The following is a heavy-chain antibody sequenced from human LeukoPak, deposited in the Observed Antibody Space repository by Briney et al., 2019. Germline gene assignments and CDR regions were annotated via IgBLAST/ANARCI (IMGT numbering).Heavy chain of an antibody. CDR2: IIPNSGAT. D-gene: IGHD1-26*01. V-gene: IGHV1-2*02. CDR1: GYTFTGYY. CDR3: ARQLGATSRDY. J-gene: IGHJ4*02. Sequence: ASVKVSCKASGYTFTGYYMHWVRQAPGQGLEWMGWIIPNSGATNYAQNFQGRVTMTRDTSISTAYMEPNRLTSDDTAVYYCARQLGATSRDYWGQGTLVTVSS.